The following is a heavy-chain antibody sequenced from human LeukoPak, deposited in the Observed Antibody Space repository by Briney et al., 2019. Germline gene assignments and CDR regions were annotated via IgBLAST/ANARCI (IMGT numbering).Heavy chain of an antibody. V-gene: IGHV1-24*01. D-gene: IGHD3-9*01. CDR1: GYTLTELS. Sequence: ASVKVSCKVSGYTLTELSMHWARQAPGKGLEWMGGFDPEDGETIYAQKFQGRVTMTEDTSTDTAYMELSSLRPEDTAVYYCATDQKKWTTRYNYWGQGTLVTVSS. CDR3: ATDQKKWTTRYNY. J-gene: IGHJ4*02. CDR2: FDPEDGET.